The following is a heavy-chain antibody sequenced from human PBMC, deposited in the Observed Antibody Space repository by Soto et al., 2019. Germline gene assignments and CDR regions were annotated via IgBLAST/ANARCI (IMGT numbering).Heavy chain of an antibody. Sequence: ETLSLTCTVSGGSISSYYWSWIRQPPGKGLEWIGYIYYSGSTNYNPSLKSRVTISVDTSKNQFSLKLSSVTAADTAVYYCARQDYSSGYDYWGQGTLVTVSS. CDR2: IYYSGST. D-gene: IGHD6-19*01. CDR3: ARQDYSSGYDY. CDR1: GGSISSYY. V-gene: IGHV4-59*08. J-gene: IGHJ4*02.